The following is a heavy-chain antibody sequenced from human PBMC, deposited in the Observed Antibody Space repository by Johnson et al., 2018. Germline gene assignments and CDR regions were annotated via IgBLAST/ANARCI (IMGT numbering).Heavy chain of an antibody. J-gene: IGHJ3*02. CDR1: GFTFSSYG. Sequence: QVQLQESGGGVVQPGRSLRLSCAASGFTFSSYGMHWVRQAPGKGLEWVAVISYDGSNKYYADSVKGRFTISRDKSKNQLYLQMNSLRAEDTAVYYCAKTYYYDSSDAFDICGQGTMVTVSS. D-gene: IGHD3-22*01. V-gene: IGHV3-30*18. CDR3: AKTYYYDSSDAFDI. CDR2: ISYDGSNK.